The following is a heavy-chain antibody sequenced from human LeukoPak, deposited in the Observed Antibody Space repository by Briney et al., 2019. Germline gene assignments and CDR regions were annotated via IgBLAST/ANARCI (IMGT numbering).Heavy chain of an antibody. Sequence: PSETLSLTCAIYSESFSGYFWSWIRQPPGKGLEWIGEINYSGSTNYNPSLKSRVTISVDTSKNQFSLKLSSVTAADTAVYYCARGSLAARPLPFDYWGQGTLVTVSS. J-gene: IGHJ4*02. D-gene: IGHD6-6*01. CDR3: ARGSLAARPLPFDY. CDR1: SESFSGYF. V-gene: IGHV4-34*01. CDR2: INYSGST.